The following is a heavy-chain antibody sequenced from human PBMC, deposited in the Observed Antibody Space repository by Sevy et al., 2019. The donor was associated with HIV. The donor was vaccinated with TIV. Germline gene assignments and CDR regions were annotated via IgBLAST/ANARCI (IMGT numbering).Heavy chain of an antibody. J-gene: IGHJ4*02. CDR2: IKKDGSEK. V-gene: IGHV3-7*01. CDR3: ARALAAAASY. D-gene: IGHD6-25*01. Sequence: GGSLRLSCAASGFTFSSYWMNWARQAQGKGLEWVANIKKDGSEKYYVDSVKGRFTISRDNAKNSMHLQMNSLRAEDTAVYYCARALAAAASYWGQGTLVTVSS. CDR1: GFTFSSYW.